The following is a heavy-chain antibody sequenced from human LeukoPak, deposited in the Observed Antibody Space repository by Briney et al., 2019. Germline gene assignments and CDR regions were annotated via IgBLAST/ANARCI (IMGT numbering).Heavy chain of an antibody. V-gene: IGHV3-30*04. Sequence: GGSLRLSCVVSGFNFDNFAMHWVRQPLGKGLEWVAVISHDGRTKYYADSMKGRITISRDNSKNALFLQMNNLRSEDTAVYFCARPSPPGDGYNPPDHWGQGTLVTVSS. J-gene: IGHJ4*02. CDR2: ISHDGRTK. D-gene: IGHD5-24*01. CDR1: GFNFDNFA. CDR3: ARPSPPGDGYNPPDH.